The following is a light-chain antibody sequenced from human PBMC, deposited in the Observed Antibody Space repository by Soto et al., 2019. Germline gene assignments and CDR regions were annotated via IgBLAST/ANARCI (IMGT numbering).Light chain of an antibody. CDR3: QTYGSSPT. J-gene: IGKJ1*01. CDR2: GAS. V-gene: IGKV3-20*01. Sequence: EIVLTQSPGTLSLSPRERATLSCRASQSVSSSYLAWYQQKPGQAPRLLIYGASSRATGIPDRFSGSGSRTDFTFTISSLVPEDYAVYYCQTYGSSPTFGQGTKVEIK. CDR1: QSVSSSY.